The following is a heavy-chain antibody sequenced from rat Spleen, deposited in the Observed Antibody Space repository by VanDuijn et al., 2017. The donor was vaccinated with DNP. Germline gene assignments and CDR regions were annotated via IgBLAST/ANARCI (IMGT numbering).Heavy chain of an antibody. V-gene: IGHV5S13*01. Sequence: EVQLVESGGGLVQPGGSMKLSCAASGFTFSNYGMAWVRQAPKKGLEWVASITKTGDNTYYPDSMKGRFTISRDNAKNTIYLQMNSLRSEDTATYYCRNDWELYYWGQGVMVTVSS. CDR1: GFTFSNYG. CDR3: RNDWELYY. D-gene: IGHD5-1*01. CDR2: ITKTGDNT. J-gene: IGHJ2*01.